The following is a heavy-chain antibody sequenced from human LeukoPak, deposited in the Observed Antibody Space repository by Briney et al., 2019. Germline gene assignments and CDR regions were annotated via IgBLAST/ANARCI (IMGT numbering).Heavy chain of an antibody. D-gene: IGHD7-27*01. Sequence: SCINKNGDRTYYSASVKGRFTISRYNSKNTLFLQISSLRVEDTAVYYCAKDIHNWGSDYWGQGTLVTVSS. V-gene: IGHV3-23*01. J-gene: IGHJ4*02. CDR3: AKDIHNWGSDY. CDR2: INKNGDRT.